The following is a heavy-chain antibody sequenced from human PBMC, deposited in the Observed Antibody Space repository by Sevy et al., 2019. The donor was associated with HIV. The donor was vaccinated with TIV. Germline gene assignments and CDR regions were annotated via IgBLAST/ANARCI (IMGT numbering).Heavy chain of an antibody. Sequence: SETLSLTCTVSGGSISSYYWSWIRQPAGKGLEWIGRIYTSGSTNYNPSLKSRVTMSVDTSKNQFSLKLSSVNAADTAVYYCARDMGCSSTSCLPGYYYGMDVWGQGTTVTVSS. D-gene: IGHD2-2*01. CDR2: IYTSGST. CDR1: GGSISSYY. CDR3: ARDMGCSSTSCLPGYYYGMDV. J-gene: IGHJ6*02. V-gene: IGHV4-4*07.